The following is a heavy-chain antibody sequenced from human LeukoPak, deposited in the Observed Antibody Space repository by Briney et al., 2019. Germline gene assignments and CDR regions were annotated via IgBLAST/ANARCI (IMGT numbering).Heavy chain of an antibody. V-gene: IGHV3-11*04. Sequence: GGPLRLPCAASGFPFSDYYMLWTRQAPEKGVEWVSYISSSGSTIYYADSVKGRFTISRDNVKNAVLLQMNSLRAEDWAVYYCGEAPSDFWGQGTLVTVSS. CDR3: GEAPSDF. CDR2: ISSSGSTI. CDR1: GFPFSDYY. J-gene: IGHJ4*02. D-gene: IGHD6-6*01.